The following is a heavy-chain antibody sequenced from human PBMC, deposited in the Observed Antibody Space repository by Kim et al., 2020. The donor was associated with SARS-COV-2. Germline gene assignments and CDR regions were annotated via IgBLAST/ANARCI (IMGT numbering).Heavy chain of an antibody. V-gene: IGHV3-23*01. Sequence: GGSLRLSCAASGFIFSSYAMTWVRQAPGKGLEWVSSITGSGVGTYYAVSVKGRFTISRDNSRNTVSLQMNTLAVDDTAVYYCAKGRSSGKVDWFAPWGQGTLVTVAS. CDR1: GFIFSSYA. D-gene: IGHD5-12*01. CDR3: AKGRSSGKVDWFAP. J-gene: IGHJ5*02. CDR2: ITGSGVGT.